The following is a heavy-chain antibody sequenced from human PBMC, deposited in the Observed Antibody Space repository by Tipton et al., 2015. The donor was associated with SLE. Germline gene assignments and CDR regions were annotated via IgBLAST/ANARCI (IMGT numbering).Heavy chain of an antibody. V-gene: IGHV4-59*08. J-gene: IGHJ4*02. D-gene: IGHD6-19*01. CDR1: GDSINSYYS. CDR3: ARLEVAHFNY. CDR2: IDHSGTT. Sequence: TLSLTCTVSGDSINSYYSWSWVRRSPGKGLEWIGYIDHSGTTSFSSSLKSRVTTSLDLSKNQFSLKLSSVTAADTAVYYCARLEVAHFNYWDQGTLVTVSS.